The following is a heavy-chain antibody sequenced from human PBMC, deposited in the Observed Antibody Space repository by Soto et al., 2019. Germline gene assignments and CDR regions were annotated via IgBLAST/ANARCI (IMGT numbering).Heavy chain of an antibody. CDR3: AKDPMMHYYYYYGMDV. Sequence: ASVKVSCKASGYTFTSYGISWVRQAPGQGLEWMGWISAYNGNTNYAQKLQGRVTMTTDTSTSTAYMELRSLRSDDTAVYYCAKDPMMHYYYYYGMDVWGQGTTVTVSS. CDR1: GYTFTSYG. V-gene: IGHV1-18*01. D-gene: IGHD3-22*01. J-gene: IGHJ6*02. CDR2: ISAYNGNT.